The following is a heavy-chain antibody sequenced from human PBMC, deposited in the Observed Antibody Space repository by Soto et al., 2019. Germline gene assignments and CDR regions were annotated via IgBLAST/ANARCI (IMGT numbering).Heavy chain of an antibody. J-gene: IGHJ3*02. CDR2: ISSSSSYI. CDR3: AGEEGAFYAFDI. Sequence: PGGSLRLSCAASGFTFSSYSMNWVRQAPGKGLEWVSSISSSSSYIYYADSVKGRFTISRDNAKNSLYLQMNSLRAEDTAVYFCAGEEGAFYAFDIWGKGTMVTVSS. V-gene: IGHV3-21*01. CDR1: GFTFSSYS.